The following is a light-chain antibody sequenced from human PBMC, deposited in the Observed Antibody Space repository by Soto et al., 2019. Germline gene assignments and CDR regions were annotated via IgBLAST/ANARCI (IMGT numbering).Light chain of an antibody. V-gene: IGLV1-40*01. CDR1: SSNIGAGYD. CDR2: ANT. J-gene: IGLJ3*02. Sequence: QPVLTQTPSVSGAPGQRVTISCTGSSSNIGAGYDVHWYQQLPGTTPKLLIYANTNRPSGVPDRFSGSKSGTSASLAITGLQAEDDADYYCQSYDSSLSGSVFGGGTKLTVL. CDR3: QSYDSSLSGSV.